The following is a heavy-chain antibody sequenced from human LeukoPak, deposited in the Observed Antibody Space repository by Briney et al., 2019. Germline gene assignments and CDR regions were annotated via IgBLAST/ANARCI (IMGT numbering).Heavy chain of an antibody. CDR2: IRYDGSNK. J-gene: IGHJ4*02. D-gene: IGHD3-3*01. CDR3: AKGPTIFGVVIPFDY. V-gene: IGHV3-30*02. Sequence: GGSLRLSCAAPGFTFSSYGMHWVRQAPGKGLEWVAFIRYDGSNKYYADSVKGRFTISRDNSKNTLYLQMNSLRAEDTAVYYCAKGPTIFGVVIPFDYSGQGTLVTVSS. CDR1: GFTFSSYG.